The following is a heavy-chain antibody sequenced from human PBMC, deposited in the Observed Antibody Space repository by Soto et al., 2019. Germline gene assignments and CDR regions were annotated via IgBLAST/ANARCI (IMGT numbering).Heavy chain of an antibody. J-gene: IGHJ4*02. V-gene: IGHV1-69*12. Sequence: QVQLVQSGAEVKKPGSSVKVPCKASGGTFSSYAISWVRQAPGQGLEWMGGIIPIFGKANYAQKFQGRVTITADDSTSTAYIELRSMRSEDAAVYYCASCVIAAAGTAGWGQGTLVTVSS. CDR3: ASCVIAAAGTAG. CDR1: GGTFSSYA. CDR2: IIPIFGKA. D-gene: IGHD6-13*01.